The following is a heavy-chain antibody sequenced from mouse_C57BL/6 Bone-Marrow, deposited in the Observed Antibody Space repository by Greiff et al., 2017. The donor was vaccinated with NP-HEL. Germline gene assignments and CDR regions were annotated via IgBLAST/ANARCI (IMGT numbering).Heavy chain of an antibody. CDR3: ARRRYYGSSSDWFAY. D-gene: IGHD1-1*01. CDR1: GYTFTSYW. V-gene: IGHV1-50*01. CDR2: IDPSDSYT. J-gene: IGHJ3*01. Sequence: VQLQQPGAELVKPGASVKLSCKASGYTFTSYWMQWVKQRPGQGLEWIGEIDPSDSYTNYNQKFKGKATLTVDTSSSTAYMQLSSLTSEDSAVYYCARRRYYGSSSDWFAYWGQGTLVTVSA.